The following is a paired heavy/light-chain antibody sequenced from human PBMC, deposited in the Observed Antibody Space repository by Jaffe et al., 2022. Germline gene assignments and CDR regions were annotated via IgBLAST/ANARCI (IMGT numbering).Heavy chain of an antibody. Sequence: QVQLQESGPGLVKPSETLSLTCGVSGYSISSGYYWGWIRQPPGKGLEWIGSINHSGSTYYNPSLKSRVTISVDTSKNQISLKLSSVTAADTAVYYCARNPPGLCSPPTWGACDAFDIWGQGTMVTVSS. CDR1: GYSISSGYY. CDR3: ARNPPGLCSPPTWGACDAFDI. D-gene: IGHD3-16*01. J-gene: IGHJ3*02. CDR2: INHSGST. V-gene: IGHV4-38-2*01.
Light chain of an antibody. CDR1: SLRSYY. J-gene: IGLJ2*01. Sequence: SSELTQDPAVSVALGQTVRITCQGDSLRSYYASWYQQKPGQAPVLVIYGKNNRPSGIPDRFSGSSSGNTASLTITGAQAEDEADYYCNSRDSSGNHPVLFGGGTKLTVL. CDR2: GKN. V-gene: IGLV3-19*01. CDR3: NSRDSSGNHPVL.